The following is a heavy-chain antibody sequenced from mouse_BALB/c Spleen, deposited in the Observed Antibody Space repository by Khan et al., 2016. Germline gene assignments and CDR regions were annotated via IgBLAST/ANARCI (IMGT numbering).Heavy chain of an antibody. D-gene: IGHD2-2*01. CDR2: ISSGGGST. V-gene: IGHV5-12-1*01. J-gene: IGHJ4*01. CDR3: ARQRGYDEGYAMDY. Sequence: EVELVEPGGGLVKPGGSLKLSCAASGFAFSSYDMSWVRQTPEKRLEWVAYISSGGGSTYYPDTVKGRFTISRDNAKNTLDLQMSSLKSEDTAMYYCARQRGYDEGYAMDYWGQGTSVTVSS. CDR1: GFAFSSYD.